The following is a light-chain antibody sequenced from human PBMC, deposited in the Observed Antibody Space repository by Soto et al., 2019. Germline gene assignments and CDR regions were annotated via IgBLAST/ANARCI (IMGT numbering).Light chain of an antibody. Sequence: EIVLTQSPATLSLSPGERATLSCLASQSVSSYLAWYQQKPGQAPRLLIYDASNRATGIPARFSGSGSGTDFTLTISSLEPEDFAVYYCQHYSSSPTAFGQGTKVDI. V-gene: IGKV3-11*01. CDR2: DAS. CDR3: QHYSSSPTA. J-gene: IGKJ1*01. CDR1: QSVSSY.